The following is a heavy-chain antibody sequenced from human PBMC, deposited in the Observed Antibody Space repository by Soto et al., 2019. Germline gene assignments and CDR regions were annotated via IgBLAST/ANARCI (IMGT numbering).Heavy chain of an antibody. CDR1: GGSISSSNYY. V-gene: IGHV4-39*01. Sequence: SETLSLTCNVSGGSISSSNYYWGWIRQPPGKGLEWIGSMYYSGSTNYNPSLKSRVTISVDTSKNQFSLKLSSVTAADTAVFYCARHASRITIFGVVIPWFDPWGQGTLVTVSS. D-gene: IGHD3-3*01. CDR3: ARHASRITIFGVVIPWFDP. J-gene: IGHJ5*02. CDR2: MYYSGST.